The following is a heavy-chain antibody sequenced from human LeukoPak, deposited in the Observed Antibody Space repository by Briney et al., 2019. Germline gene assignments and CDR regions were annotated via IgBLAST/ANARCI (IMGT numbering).Heavy chain of an antibody. J-gene: IGHJ4*02. CDR1: GGSFSGYY. D-gene: IGHD3-3*01. CDR3: AGTEWPVDY. Sequence: SETLSLTCAVYGGSFSGYYWSWIRQPPGKGLEWIGEINHSGSTNYNPSLKSRVTISVDTSKNRFSLKLSSVTAADTAVYYCAGTEWPVDYWGQGTLVTVSS. V-gene: IGHV4-34*01. CDR2: INHSGST.